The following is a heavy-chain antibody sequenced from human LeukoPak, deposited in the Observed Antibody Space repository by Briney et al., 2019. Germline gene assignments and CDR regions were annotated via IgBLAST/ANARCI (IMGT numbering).Heavy chain of an antibody. V-gene: IGHV4-61*02. CDR3: ARARVWRYCGGDSCGWFDP. CDR2: IYTSGST. CDR1: GGSISSGSYY. J-gene: IGHJ5*02. D-gene: IGHD2-21*02. Sequence: SETLPLTCTFSGGSISSGSYYWSWIRQPAGKGLEWIGRIYTSGSTNYNPSLKSRVTISVDTSKNQFSLKLSSVTAADTAVYYCARARVWRYCGGDSCGWFDPWGQGTLVTVSS.